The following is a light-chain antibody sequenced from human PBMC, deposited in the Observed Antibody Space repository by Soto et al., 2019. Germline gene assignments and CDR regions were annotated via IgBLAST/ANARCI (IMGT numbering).Light chain of an antibody. V-gene: IGLV2-8*01. J-gene: IGLJ1*01. Sequence: QSALNQPPSASGSPGQSVAISCTGTSSDVGGYNYVSWYQQHPGKAPKLMIYEVNKRPSGVPDRFSGSKSGNTASRTVSGLQAYDEAEYYCSSYAGSSNVFGTGTKLT. CDR3: SSYAGSSNV. CDR2: EVN. CDR1: SSDVGGYNY.